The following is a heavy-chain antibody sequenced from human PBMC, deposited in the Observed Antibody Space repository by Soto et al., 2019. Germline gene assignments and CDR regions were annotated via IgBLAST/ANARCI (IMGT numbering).Heavy chain of an antibody. D-gene: IGHD2-2*01. Sequence: ASVKVSCKASGYTFTSYAMRWVRQAPGQRLEWMGWINASTATTNYSQKFQGRVTITADESTNTAYMELSSLRSEDTAVYYCAREGLVLVPTTVNSDYYYYAMDVWGQGTTVTVSS. CDR3: AREGLVLVPTTVNSDYYYYAMDV. CDR2: INASTATT. V-gene: IGHV1-3*01. J-gene: IGHJ6*02. CDR1: GYTFTSYA.